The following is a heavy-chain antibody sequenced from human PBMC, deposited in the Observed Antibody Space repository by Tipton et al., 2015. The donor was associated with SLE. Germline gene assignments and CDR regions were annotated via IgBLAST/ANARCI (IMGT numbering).Heavy chain of an antibody. V-gene: IGHV3-11*04. Sequence: SLRLSCTDSGFTFSDCYMSWIRQAPGKGLEWVSYISSSGDTTYYADSVKGRFAISRDNSKNTLYLQMNSLRAEDTAVYHCARDGTVVSGYDYWGQGTLVTVSS. CDR3: ARDGTVVSGYDY. D-gene: IGHD4-23*01. CDR1: GFTFSDCY. CDR2: ISSSGDTT. J-gene: IGHJ4*02.